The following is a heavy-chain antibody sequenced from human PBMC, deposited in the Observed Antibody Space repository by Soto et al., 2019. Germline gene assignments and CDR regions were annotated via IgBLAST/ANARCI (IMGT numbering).Heavy chain of an antibody. CDR1: GYTFTSYG. CDR3: ARDPDFWGGNLDQ. D-gene: IGHD3-3*01. CDR2: INAYNGKT. Sequence: GASVKVSCKXSGYTFTSYGIHWVRQAPGQGLEWMGWINAYNGKTNYAQKVKGRVSMTKDSSTNTAYMELRSLRSDDTAIYYCARDPDFWGGNLDQWGRGTLVTVSS. J-gene: IGHJ4*02. V-gene: IGHV1-18*01.